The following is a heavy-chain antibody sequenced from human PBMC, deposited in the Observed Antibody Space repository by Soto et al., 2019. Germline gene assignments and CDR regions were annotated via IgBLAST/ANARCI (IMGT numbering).Heavy chain of an antibody. CDR3: ARDGYDFWSGLRGWFDP. Sequence: ETLSLTCTVSGGSISSYYWSWIRQPPGKGLEWIGYIYYSGSTNYNPSLKSRVTISVDTSKNQFSLKLSSVTAADTAVYYCARDGYDFWSGLRGWFDPWGQGTLVTVSS. D-gene: IGHD3-3*01. V-gene: IGHV4-59*01. J-gene: IGHJ5*02. CDR2: IYYSGST. CDR1: GGSISSYY.